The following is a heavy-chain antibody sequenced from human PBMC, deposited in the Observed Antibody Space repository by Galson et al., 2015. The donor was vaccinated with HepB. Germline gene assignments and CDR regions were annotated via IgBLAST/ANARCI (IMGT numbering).Heavy chain of an antibody. J-gene: IGHJ4*02. V-gene: IGHV1-46*03. CDR2: INPSGGST. Sequence: SVKVSCKASGYTFTSYYMHWVRQAPGQGLEWMGIINPSGGSTSYAQKFQGRVTMTRDTSTSTVYMELSSLRSEDTAVYYCAREMIVVVDTSYGFDYWGQGTLVTVSS. CDR3: AREMIVVVDTSYGFDY. D-gene: IGHD3-22*01. CDR1: GYTFTSYY.